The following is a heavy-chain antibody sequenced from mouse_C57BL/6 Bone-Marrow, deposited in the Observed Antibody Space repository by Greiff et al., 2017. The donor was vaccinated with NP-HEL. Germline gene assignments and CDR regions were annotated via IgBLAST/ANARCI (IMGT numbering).Heavy chain of an antibody. CDR3: TIKALPGKFNY. D-gene: IGHD1-2*01. V-gene: IGHV1-7*01. Sequence: QVQLQQSGAELAKPGASVKLSCKASGYTFTSYWMHWVKQRPGQGLEWIGYINPSSGYTKYNQKFKDKATLTVDTSSSTAYMQLSSLTSEDSAVYYCTIKALPGKFNYWGQGTAPTVPS. CDR2: INPSSGYT. CDR1: GYTFTSYW. J-gene: IGHJ2*01.